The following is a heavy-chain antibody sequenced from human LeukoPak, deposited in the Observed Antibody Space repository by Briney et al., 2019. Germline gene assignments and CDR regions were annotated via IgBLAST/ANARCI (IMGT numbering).Heavy chain of an antibody. Sequence: SETLSLTCAVSGGSISSSNWWSWVRQPPGKGLEWIGEIYHSGSTNYNPSLKSRVTISVDTSKNQFSLKLSSVTAADTAVYYCARVQTRSFYDFWSGYPQFNYYYYMDVWGKGTTVTVSS. CDR2: IYHSGST. V-gene: IGHV4-4*02. CDR3: ARVQTRSFYDFWSGYPQFNYYYYMDV. D-gene: IGHD3-3*01. J-gene: IGHJ6*03. CDR1: GGSISSSNW.